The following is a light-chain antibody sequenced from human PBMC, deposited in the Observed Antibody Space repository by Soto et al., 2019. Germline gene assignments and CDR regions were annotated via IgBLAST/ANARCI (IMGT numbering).Light chain of an antibody. V-gene: IGKV1-6*01. CDR2: GAS. CDR1: QAIRND. J-gene: IGKJ1*01. CDR3: LQDYTYPRT. Sequence: AIQMTQSPSSLSASVGDTVTITCRASQAIRNDLGWYQQRPGKAPKFLIYGASNLQSGVPLRFSGSGSGTDFTLTISSLQPEDFATYYCLQDYTYPRTFGQGTKVEIK.